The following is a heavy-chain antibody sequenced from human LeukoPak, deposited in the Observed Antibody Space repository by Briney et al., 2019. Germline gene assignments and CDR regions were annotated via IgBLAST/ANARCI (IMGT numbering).Heavy chain of an antibody. V-gene: IGHV4-39*01. Sequence: SETLSLTCTVSGGSISSYYWGWIRQPPGKGLEWIGSIYYSGSTYYNPSLKSRVTISVDTSKNQFSLKLSSVTAADTAVYYCARPIPGYYYYYMDVWGKGTTVTVSS. J-gene: IGHJ6*03. CDR1: GGSISSYY. D-gene: IGHD2-2*02. CDR3: ARPIPGYYYYYMDV. CDR2: IYYSGST.